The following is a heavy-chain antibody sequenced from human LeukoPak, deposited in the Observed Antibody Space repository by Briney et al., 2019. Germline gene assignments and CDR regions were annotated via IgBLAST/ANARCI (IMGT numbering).Heavy chain of an antibody. D-gene: IGHD3-10*02. CDR2: ISSSGSTI. CDR1: GFTFSSYE. CDR3: AELGITMIGGV. V-gene: IGHV3-48*03. J-gene: IGHJ6*04. Sequence: PGGSLRLPCAASGFTFSSYEMNWVRQAPGKGLEWVSYISSSGSTIYYADSVKGRFTISRDNAKNSLYLQMNSLRAEDTAVYYCAELGITMIGGVWGKGTTVTIFS.